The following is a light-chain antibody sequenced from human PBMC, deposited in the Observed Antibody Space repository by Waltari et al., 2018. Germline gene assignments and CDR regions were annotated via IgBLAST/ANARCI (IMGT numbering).Light chain of an antibody. V-gene: IGLV2-14*03. CDR3: SSYTNSASRLL. CDR2: DAT. J-gene: IGLJ3*02. Sequence: QPALTQPASVSGSPGQSITIPCTGPTSHFIDYNYVSWYQQIPGSAPRLIIYDATTRPSGVSSRFSASKSGDTASLTISGLQAEDEGDYYCSSYTNSASRLLFGGGTRVTVL. CDR1: TSHFIDYNY.